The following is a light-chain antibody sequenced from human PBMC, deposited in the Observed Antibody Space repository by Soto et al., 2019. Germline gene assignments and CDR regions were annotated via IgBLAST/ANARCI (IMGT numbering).Light chain of an antibody. CDR1: SSDVGGYNY. J-gene: IGLJ3*02. V-gene: IGLV2-14*01. Sequence: QSALTQPASVSGSPGQSITISCTGTSSDVGGYNYVSWYQQHPGKAPKLMIYEVSNRPSGVSNRFSGSKSGYTASLTISGLQAEDEADSYCSSYTSSRTWVFGGGTKLTVL. CDR3: SSYTSSRTWV. CDR2: EVS.